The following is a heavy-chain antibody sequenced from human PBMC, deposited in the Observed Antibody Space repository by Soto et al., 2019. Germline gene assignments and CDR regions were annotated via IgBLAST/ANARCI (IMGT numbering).Heavy chain of an antibody. Sequence: GGSLRLSCTASGFTFSDYYMSWIRQAPGKGLEWLAYISGSGSTTYYTDSVKGRFAISRDNARTSLYLQINSLRVEDSAVYYCARSSLTSFEFWGQGTLVTVSS. V-gene: IGHV3-11*01. CDR3: ARSSLTSFEF. CDR1: GFTFSDYY. J-gene: IGHJ4*02. CDR2: ISGSGSTT.